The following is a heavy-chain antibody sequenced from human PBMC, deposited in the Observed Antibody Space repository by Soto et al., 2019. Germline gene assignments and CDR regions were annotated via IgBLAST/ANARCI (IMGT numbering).Heavy chain of an antibody. V-gene: IGHV3-23*01. CDR3: ANSMGRLLWLREIYYFDK. CDR2: VIYSASTT. J-gene: IGHJ4*02. CDR1: GVSFSSFA. Sequence: GGSLRLSCAASGVSFSSFAMSCDRQAPGTGLAWISAVIYSASTTYYVDSVKGRFTISRNNSRNTLYLQMEGLRAEDTALYYCANSMGRLLWLREIYYFDKWGQGTPVTVSS. D-gene: IGHD3-10*01.